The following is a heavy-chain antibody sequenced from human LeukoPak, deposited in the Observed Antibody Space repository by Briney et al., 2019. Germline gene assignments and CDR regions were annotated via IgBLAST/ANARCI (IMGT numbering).Heavy chain of an antibody. CDR1: GYTFTGYY. CDR3: ARDQDLGETYYDILTGYYFDY. D-gene: IGHD3-9*01. CDR2: INPNSGST. J-gene: IGHJ4*02. V-gene: IGHV1-2*02. Sequence: RASVKVSCKASGYTFTGYYMHWVRQAPGQGLEWMGWINPNSGSTNYAQKFQGRVTMTRDTSISTAYMELSRLRSDDTAVYYRARDQDLGETYYDILTGYYFDYWGQGTLVTVSS.